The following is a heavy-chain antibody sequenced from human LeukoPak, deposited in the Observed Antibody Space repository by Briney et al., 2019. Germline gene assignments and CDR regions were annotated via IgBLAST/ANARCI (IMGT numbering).Heavy chain of an antibody. J-gene: IGHJ3*02. Sequence: PGGSLRLSCAASGFTFNTYAMSWVRQAPGKGLEWVSAISGSGGSTYYADSVKGRFTISRDNSKNTLYLQMNSLRAEDTAVYYCAKLGGNYGSGSYQAFDIWGQGTMVTVSS. CDR3: AKLGGNYGSGSYQAFDI. D-gene: IGHD3-10*01. CDR2: ISGSGGST. V-gene: IGHV3-23*01. CDR1: GFTFNTYA.